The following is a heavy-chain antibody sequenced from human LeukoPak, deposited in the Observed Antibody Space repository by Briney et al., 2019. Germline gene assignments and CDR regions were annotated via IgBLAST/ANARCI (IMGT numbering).Heavy chain of an antibody. CDR2: IYYSGST. Sequence: KASETLSLTCTVSGGSISSYYWSWIRQPPGKGLEWIGYIYYSGSTNYNPSLKSRVTISVDTSKNQFSLKLSSVAAADTAVYYCARVTSGYPRYMDVWGKGTTVTVSS. J-gene: IGHJ6*03. CDR1: GGSISSYY. V-gene: IGHV4-59*01. CDR3: ARVTSGYPRYMDV. D-gene: IGHD3-3*01.